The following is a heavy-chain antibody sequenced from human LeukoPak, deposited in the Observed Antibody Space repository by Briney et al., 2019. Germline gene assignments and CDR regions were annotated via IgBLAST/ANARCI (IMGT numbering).Heavy chain of an antibody. V-gene: IGHV3-11*04. Sequence: GGSLRLSCAASGFIFGDYYMSWIRQSPGKGLEWLSYISSSGSTVHYGDPVKGRFTISRDNAKNSLYLQMISLRAEDTAVYYCARNNPRYYDFWSGYYMRVHLADYWGQGTLVTVSS. CDR3: ARNNPRYYDFWSGYYMRVHLADY. CDR1: GFIFGDYY. J-gene: IGHJ4*02. CDR2: ISSSGSTV. D-gene: IGHD3-3*01.